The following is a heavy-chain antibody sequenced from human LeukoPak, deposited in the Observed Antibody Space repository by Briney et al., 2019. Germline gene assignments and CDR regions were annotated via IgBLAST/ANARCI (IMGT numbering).Heavy chain of an antibody. D-gene: IGHD3-22*01. CDR3: ARDTYYYDSSGYSYFDY. J-gene: IGHJ4*02. V-gene: IGHV4-38-2*02. CDR1: GYSISSGYY. CDR2: IYHSGST. Sequence: SETLSLTCAVSGYSISSGYYWGWIRQPPGKGLEWIGSIYHSGSTYYNPSLKSRVTISVDTSKNQFSLKLSSVTAADTAVYYCARDTYYYDSSGYSYFDYWAREPWSPSPQ.